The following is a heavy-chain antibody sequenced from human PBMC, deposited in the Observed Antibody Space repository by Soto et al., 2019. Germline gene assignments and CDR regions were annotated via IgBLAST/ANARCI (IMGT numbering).Heavy chain of an antibody. V-gene: IGHV3-23*01. CDR1: GFTFSSYA. D-gene: IGHD2-21*02. Sequence: GGSLRLSCAASGFTFSSYAMSWVRQAPGKGLEWVSAISGSGGSTYYADSVKGRFTISRDNSKNTLYLQMNSLRAEDTAVYYCAKSLSPFDREWRLEVGYYYYYMDVWGKGTTVTVSS. J-gene: IGHJ6*03. CDR2: ISGSGGST. CDR3: AKSLSPFDREWRLEVGYYYYYMDV.